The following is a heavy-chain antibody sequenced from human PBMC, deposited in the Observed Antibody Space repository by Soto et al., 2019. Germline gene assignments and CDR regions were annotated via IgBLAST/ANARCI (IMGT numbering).Heavy chain of an antibody. J-gene: IGHJ4*02. V-gene: IGHV3-23*01. CDR1: GFTFSSYA. CDR3: AKDWSYGPVVVPAAILPYD. CDR2: ISGSGGST. D-gene: IGHD2-2*01. Sequence: GGSLRLSCAASGFTFSSYAMSWVRQAPGKGLEWVSAISGSGGSTYYADSVKGRFTISRDNSKNTLYLQMNSLRAEDTAVYYCAKDWSYGPVVVPAAILPYDWGQGTLVTVSS.